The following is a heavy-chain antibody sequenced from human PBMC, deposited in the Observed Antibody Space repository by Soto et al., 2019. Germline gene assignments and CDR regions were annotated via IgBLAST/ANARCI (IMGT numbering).Heavy chain of an antibody. CDR2: ISHDGSNE. V-gene: IGHV3-30*03. CDR1: GFIFSNYG. CDR3: ARSLTIAVADADY. D-gene: IGHD6-19*01. Sequence: GGSLRLSCAASGFIFSNYGMHWVRQAPGKGLEWVALISHDGSNEYYADSVKGRFTISRDNSKNTLYLQMNGLRAEDTALFYCARSLTIAVADADYWGQGTLVTVSS. J-gene: IGHJ4*02.